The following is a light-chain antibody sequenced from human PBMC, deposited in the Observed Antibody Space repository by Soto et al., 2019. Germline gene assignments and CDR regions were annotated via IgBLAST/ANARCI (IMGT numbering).Light chain of an antibody. Sequence: EIVMTQTPDSLAVSLGERATINCKSSESVLYSSNSKNYLAWYQQKSGQPPKLLIYWASTRESGVPDRFSGSGSGTDFTLTISSLQAEDVAVYYCQQYYSSPRTFGQGT. CDR2: WAS. CDR3: QQYYSSPRT. J-gene: IGKJ2*01. V-gene: IGKV4-1*01. CDR1: ESVLYSSNSKNY.